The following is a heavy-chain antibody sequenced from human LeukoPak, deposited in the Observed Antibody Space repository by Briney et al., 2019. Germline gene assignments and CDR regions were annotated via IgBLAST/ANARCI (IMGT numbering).Heavy chain of an antibody. CDR1: GFTFNSYK. D-gene: IGHD5-18*01. CDR3: ARDGYSYGILVG. Sequence: GGSLTLSCAASGFTFNSYKMNCVRQAPGKGLEWVSYMSNSCNTILYAHSVKRRFTISRDNAKKSLYLQMNSMRAEETAVYYCARDGYSYGILVGWGQGSLVTVSS. J-gene: IGHJ4*02. CDR2: MSNSCNTI. V-gene: IGHV3-48*03.